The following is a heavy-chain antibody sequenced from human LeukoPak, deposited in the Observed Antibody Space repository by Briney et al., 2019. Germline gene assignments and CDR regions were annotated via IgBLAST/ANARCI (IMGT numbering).Heavy chain of an antibody. CDR1: GHTFTGYY. Sequence: ASVKVSCKASGHTFTGYYMHWVRQAPGQGLEWMGWINPNSGGTNYAQKFQGRVTMTRDTSISTAYMELSRLRSDDTAVYYCARRTPPASFWSGYYYSYNWFDPWGQGTLVTVSP. CDR3: ARRTPPASFWSGYYYSYNWFDP. D-gene: IGHD3-3*01. CDR2: INPNSGGT. J-gene: IGHJ5*02. V-gene: IGHV1-2*02.